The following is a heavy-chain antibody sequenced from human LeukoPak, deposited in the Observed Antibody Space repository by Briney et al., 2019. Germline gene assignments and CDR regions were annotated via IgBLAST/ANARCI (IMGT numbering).Heavy chain of an antibody. CDR3: ARGYYGSGSYRY. CDR2: INPNSGGT. J-gene: IGHJ4*02. Sequence: ASAKVSCKASGYTFTGYYMHWVRQAPGQGLEWMGWINPNSGGTNYAQKFQGRVTMTRDTSISTAYMELSRLRSDDTAVYYCARGYYGSGSYRYWGQGTLVTVSS. D-gene: IGHD3-10*01. CDR1: GYTFTGYY. V-gene: IGHV1-2*02.